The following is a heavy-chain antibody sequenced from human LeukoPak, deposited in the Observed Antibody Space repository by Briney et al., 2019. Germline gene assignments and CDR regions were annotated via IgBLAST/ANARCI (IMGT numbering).Heavy chain of an antibody. D-gene: IGHD3-16*01. CDR3: ATSSAGEQVDY. Sequence: SVTLSLTCAVYGGSFSGYYWSWIRQPPGKGLEWIGEINHSGSTNYNPSLKSRVTISVDTSKNQYSLKLSSVTAADTAVYYCATSSAGEQVDYWGEGTLVTVSS. CDR1: GGSFSGYY. J-gene: IGHJ4*02. V-gene: IGHV4-34*01. CDR2: INHSGST.